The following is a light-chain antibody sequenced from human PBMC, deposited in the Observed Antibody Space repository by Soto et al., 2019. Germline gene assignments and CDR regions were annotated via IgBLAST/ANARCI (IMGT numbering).Light chain of an antibody. Sequence: QSALTQPASVSGSPGQSITISCTGTSSDVGGYNYVSWYQQHPGKVPKLMIYEVFRRPSGISDRFSGSKSGSTASLTISGLQAEDEDDYYCCSYTTTSTFVFGGGTKLTVL. CDR2: EVF. CDR3: CSYTTTSTFV. CDR1: SSDVGGYNY. V-gene: IGLV2-14*03. J-gene: IGLJ3*02.